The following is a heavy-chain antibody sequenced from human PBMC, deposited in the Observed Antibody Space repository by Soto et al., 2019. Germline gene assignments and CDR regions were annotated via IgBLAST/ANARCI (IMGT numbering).Heavy chain of an antibody. D-gene: IGHD3-16*01. CDR3: ARGGAFDY. J-gene: IGHJ4*02. V-gene: IGHV4-30-4*01. Sequence: SETLSLTCTVSGGSISSGYYYWSWIRQPPGKGLEWIGYIYYTGSTYYNPSLKSRVTISVNTSKNQFSLKLSSVTAADTAVYYCARGGAFDYWGQGTLVTVSS. CDR2: IYYTGST. CDR1: GGSISSGYYY.